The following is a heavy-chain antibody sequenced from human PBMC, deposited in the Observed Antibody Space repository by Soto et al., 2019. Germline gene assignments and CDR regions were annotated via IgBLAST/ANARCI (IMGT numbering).Heavy chain of an antibody. Sequence: RGSLRLSCAASRFTFTTYGMHWVRQAPGKGLEWVAAIWYDGSNKFYADSVEGRFTISRDNSKNTLYLQMNSLRAEDTAIYYCARDQYDTSGYYDAFDIWGQGTMVTVSS. CDR3: ARDQYDTSGYYDAFDI. CDR1: RFTFTTYG. J-gene: IGHJ3*02. CDR2: IWYDGSNK. D-gene: IGHD3-22*01. V-gene: IGHV3-33*01.